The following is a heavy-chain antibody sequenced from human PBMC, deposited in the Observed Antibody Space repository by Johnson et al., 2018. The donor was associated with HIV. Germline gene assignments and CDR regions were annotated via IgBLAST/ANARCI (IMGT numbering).Heavy chain of an antibody. CDR3: AREAGARMVGDAFDI. CDR2: ISYDGSNK. J-gene: IGHJ3*02. CDR1: GFTFSSYA. V-gene: IGHV3-30*14. Sequence: VQLVESGGGVVQPGRSLRLSCAASGFTFSSYAMHWVRQAPGKGLEWVAVISYDGSNKYYADSVKGRFTISRDNSKNTLYLQMNSLRAEDTAVYYCAREAGARMVGDAFDIWGQGTMVTVSS. D-gene: IGHD1-14*01.